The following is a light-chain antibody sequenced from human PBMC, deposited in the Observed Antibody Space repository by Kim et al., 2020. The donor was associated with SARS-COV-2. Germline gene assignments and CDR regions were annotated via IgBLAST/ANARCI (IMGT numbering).Light chain of an antibody. V-gene: IGKV3-20*01. J-gene: IGKJ1*01. CDR3: HQYGSSRT. CDR2: GAS. Sequence: SLSPGERATLSCRASQSVSSSYLAWYQQKPGQAPRLLIYGASSRATGIPDRFSGSGSGTDFTLTISRLEPEDFAVYYCHQYGSSRTFGQGTKVDIK. CDR1: QSVSSSY.